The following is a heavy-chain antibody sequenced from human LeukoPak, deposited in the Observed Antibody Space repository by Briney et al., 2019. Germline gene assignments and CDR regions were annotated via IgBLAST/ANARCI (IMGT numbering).Heavy chain of an antibody. CDR3: ARWALWSGSGGIDY. D-gene: IGHD3-3*01. CDR2: IYHSGST. CDR1: GGSISSSGYY. V-gene: IGHV4-39*01. J-gene: IGHJ4*02. Sequence: SETLSLTCTVSGGSISSSGYYWGWIRQPPGKGLEWIGSIYHSGSTYYNPSLKSRVTISVDTSENQFSLKLSSVTAADTAVYYCARWALWSGSGGIDYWGQGTLVTVSS.